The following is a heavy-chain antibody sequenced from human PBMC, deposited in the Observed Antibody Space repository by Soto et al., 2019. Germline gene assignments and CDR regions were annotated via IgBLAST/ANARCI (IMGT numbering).Heavy chain of an antibody. CDR1: GYTFTSYY. J-gene: IGHJ4*02. V-gene: IGHV1-2*02. D-gene: IGHD3-22*01. CDR2: INPITGGT. CDR3: ARNYYDSSDRDYLDY. Sequence: ASVKVSCKACGYTFTSYYIHWVRQAPGQGLEWMGWINPITGGTNYAPKFQGRVTMTRDTSITTAYMELSRLRSDDTAVYYCARNYYDSSDRDYLDYWGQGTPVTVSS.